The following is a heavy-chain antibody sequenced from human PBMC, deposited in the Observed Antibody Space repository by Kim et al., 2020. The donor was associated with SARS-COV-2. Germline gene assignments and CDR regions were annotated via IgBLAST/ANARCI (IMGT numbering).Heavy chain of an antibody. CDR1: GFTFSNYI. J-gene: IGHJ6*02. D-gene: IGHD3-9*01. V-gene: IGHV3-64*01. CDR2: ISGNGGST. Sequence: GGSLRLSCAASGFTFSNYIIHWVRQAPGKGLEYVSAISGNGGSTHYANSVKGRFTISRDNSKNTVYLQMGSLRSEDMAVYYCTKGYDILTGPPHAMDVWGQGPPVTVSS. CDR3: TKGYDILTGPPHAMDV.